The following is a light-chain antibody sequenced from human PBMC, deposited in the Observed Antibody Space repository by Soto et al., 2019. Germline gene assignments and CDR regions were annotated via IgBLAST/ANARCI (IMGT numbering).Light chain of an antibody. J-gene: IGLJ2*01. CDR1: SSDVGDYNY. CDR3: SSYAGSNNLL. V-gene: IGLV2-8*01. CDR2: EVT. Sequence: QSALTQSPSASGSPGQSVTISCTGTSSDVGDYNYVSWYQQHPGRAPKLMIYEVTKRPSGVPDRFSGSKSGNTASLTVSGLQAEDKADYYCSSYAGSNNLLFGGGTKLTVL.